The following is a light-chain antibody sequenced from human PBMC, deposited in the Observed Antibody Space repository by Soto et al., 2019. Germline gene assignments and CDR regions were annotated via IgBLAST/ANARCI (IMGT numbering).Light chain of an antibody. CDR3: HQASSFPLT. CDR2: KGT. V-gene: IGKV1-12*01. J-gene: IGKJ4*01. Sequence: DIQMTQSPSSVSASVGDTVTITCRASQVISAWLAWYQQKPGRAPRLLIYKGTNLQVGVPPRFSGSASETDFTLTLTITNLQPDDFATYYCHQASSFPLTFGGGTKVEN. CDR1: QVISAW.